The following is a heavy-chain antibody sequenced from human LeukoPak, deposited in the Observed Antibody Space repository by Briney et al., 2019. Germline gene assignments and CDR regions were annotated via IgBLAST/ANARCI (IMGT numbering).Heavy chain of an antibody. CDR2: VYHSGRT. CDR1: GYSITSGFY. D-gene: IGHD1-14*01. Sequence: PSETLSLTCSVSGYSITSGFYWGWIRQPPGKGLEWIGSVYHSGRTDYNPSLKSRVTISEDTSKNQFSLKLSSVTAADTAVYYCARASEDYYYYYMDVWGKGTTVTISS. J-gene: IGHJ6*03. V-gene: IGHV4-38-2*02. CDR3: ARASEDYYYYYMDV.